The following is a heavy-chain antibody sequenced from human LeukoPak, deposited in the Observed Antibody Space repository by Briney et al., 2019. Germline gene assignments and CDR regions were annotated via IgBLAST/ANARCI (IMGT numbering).Heavy chain of an antibody. CDR1: GGSFSGYY. CDR3: ARPLGYCSDSRCPQSWFDP. J-gene: IGHJ5*02. Sequence: AETLSLTCAGSGGSFSGYYWTWIRQPPGKGLEWIWEINHSGRTNYNPSLKSRVIMSVDTSKNQFSLKLSSVTAADTAVYYCARPLGYCSDSRCPQSWFDPLGQGTLVTVSS. D-gene: IGHD2-15*01. CDR2: INHSGRT. V-gene: IGHV4-34*01.